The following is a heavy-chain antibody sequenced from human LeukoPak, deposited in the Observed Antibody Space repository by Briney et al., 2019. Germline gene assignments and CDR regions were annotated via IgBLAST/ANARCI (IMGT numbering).Heavy chain of an antibody. CDR3: ARAPRGYCSGGSCYESYYYYYMDV. CDR1: GGTFSSYA. CDR2: IIPIFGTA. J-gene: IGHJ6*03. Sequence: GASVKVSCKASGGTFSSYAISWVRQAPGQGLEWMGRIIPIFGTANYAQKFQGRVTITTDESTSTAYMELSSLRSEDTAVYYCARAPRGYCSGGSCYESYYYYYMDVWGNGTTVTVSS. D-gene: IGHD2-15*01. V-gene: IGHV1-69*05.